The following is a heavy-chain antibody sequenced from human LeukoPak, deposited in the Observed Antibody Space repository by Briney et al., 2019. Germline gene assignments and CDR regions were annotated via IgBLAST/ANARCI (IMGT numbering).Heavy chain of an antibody. CDR3: ARAYDYGSGSYYTLPDY. CDR1: GFTFSSYT. J-gene: IGHJ4*02. CDR2: ISYDGSNK. Sequence: GRSLRLSCAASGFTFSSYTMHWVRQAPGRGLEWVAVISYDGSNKYYADSVKGRFTISRDNSKNTLYLQMNSLRAEDTAVYYCARAYDYGSGSYYTLPDYWGQGTLVTVSS. D-gene: IGHD3-10*01. V-gene: IGHV3-30*01.